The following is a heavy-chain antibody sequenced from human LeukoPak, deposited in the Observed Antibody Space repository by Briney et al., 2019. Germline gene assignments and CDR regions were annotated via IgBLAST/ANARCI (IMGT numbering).Heavy chain of an antibody. CDR3: ARGGELGEDYYGMDV. V-gene: IGHV1-46*01. D-gene: IGHD1-7*01. CDR2: INPSGGST. J-gene: IGHJ6*02. CDR1: GYTFTSYY. Sequence: ASVKVPCKASGYTFTSYYMHWVRQAPGQGLEWMGIINPSGGSTSYAQKFQGRVTMTRDTSTSTVYMELSSLRSEDTAVYYCARGGELGEDYYGMDVWGQGTTVTVSS.